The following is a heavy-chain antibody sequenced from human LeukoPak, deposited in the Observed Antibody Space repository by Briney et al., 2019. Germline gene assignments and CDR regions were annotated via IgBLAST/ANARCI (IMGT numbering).Heavy chain of an antibody. D-gene: IGHD7-27*01. Sequence: SQTLSLTCAISGGSVSSDSAAWNWIRQSPSRGLEWLGRTYYRSQWYYDYAVSVKSRITIDPDTSKNQFSLQLNSVTPEDAAVYYCAGGTGVFDYWGQGALVTVSS. CDR2: TYYRSQWYY. J-gene: IGHJ4*02. V-gene: IGHV6-1*01. CDR3: AGGTGVFDY. CDR1: GGSVSSDSAA.